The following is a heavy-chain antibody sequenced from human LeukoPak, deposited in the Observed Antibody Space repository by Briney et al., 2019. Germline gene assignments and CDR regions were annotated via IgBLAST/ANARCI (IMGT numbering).Heavy chain of an antibody. CDR2: IYNSGST. J-gene: IGHJ5*02. CDR3: ARDRSGWYKNWFDP. V-gene: IGHV4-61*01. CDR1: GGSISSSSYY. Sequence: SETLSLTCTVSGGSISSSSYYWGWIRQPPGKGLEWIGYIYNSGSTNYNPSLKSRVTISVDTSKNQFSLKLSSVTAADTAVYYCARDRSGWYKNWFDPWGQGTLVTVSS. D-gene: IGHD6-19*01.